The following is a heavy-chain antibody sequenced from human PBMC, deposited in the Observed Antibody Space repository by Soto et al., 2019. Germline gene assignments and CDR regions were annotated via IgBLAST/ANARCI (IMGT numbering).Heavy chain of an antibody. CDR3: ARDHRYTSGWYPGY. D-gene: IGHD6-19*01. J-gene: IGHJ4*02. Sequence: QVQLVQSGGEVKKPGASVKVSCKASGYIFTNYGISWVRQAPGQGLEWMGWISAFNGSTNYAQKFQGRVTMTTDTSTTTGYMEVRSLRLDDTAVYYCARDHRYTSGWYPGYWGQGTLVTVSS. CDR2: ISAFNGST. CDR1: GYIFTNYG. V-gene: IGHV1-18*01.